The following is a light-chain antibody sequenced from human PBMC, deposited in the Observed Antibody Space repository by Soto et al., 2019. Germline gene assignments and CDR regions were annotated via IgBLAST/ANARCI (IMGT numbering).Light chain of an antibody. CDR3: GAWDSSLSAVV. CDR1: SSNVGYDY. V-gene: IGLV1-51*01. Sequence: QSVLTQPPSVSAAPGQKVTISCSGSSSNVGYDYVAWYQQFPGTAPKLLIYESYKRPSGIPGRFSGSKSGTSATLGITGLQTGDEADYYCGAWDSSLSAVVFGGGTKVTVL. J-gene: IGLJ2*01. CDR2: ESY.